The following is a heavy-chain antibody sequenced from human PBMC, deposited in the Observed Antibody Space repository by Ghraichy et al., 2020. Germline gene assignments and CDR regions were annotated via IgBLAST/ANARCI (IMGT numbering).Heavy chain of an antibody. Sequence: ASVKVSCKASGYTFTSYYMHWVRQAPGQGLEWMGIINPSGGSTSYAQKFQGRVTMTRDTSTSTVYMELSSLRSEDTAVYYCARDLVSGWYGGGLDYWGQGTLVTVSS. CDR2: INPSGGST. J-gene: IGHJ4*02. CDR3: ARDLVSGWYGGGLDY. V-gene: IGHV1-46*01. CDR1: GYTFTSYY. D-gene: IGHD6-19*01.